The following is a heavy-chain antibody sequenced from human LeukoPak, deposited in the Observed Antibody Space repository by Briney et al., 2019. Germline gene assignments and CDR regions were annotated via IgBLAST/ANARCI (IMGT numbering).Heavy chain of an antibody. J-gene: IGHJ3*02. CDR2: IYYSGST. D-gene: IGHD6-13*01. CDR1: GGSISSYY. Sequence: SETLSLTCTVSGGSISSYYWSWIRQPPGKGLEWIGYIYYSGSTNYNPSLKSRVTISVDTSKNQFSLKLSSVTAADTAVYYCARVSAAAGTSAFDIWGQGTMVTVSS. V-gene: IGHV4-59*01. CDR3: ARVSAAAGTSAFDI.